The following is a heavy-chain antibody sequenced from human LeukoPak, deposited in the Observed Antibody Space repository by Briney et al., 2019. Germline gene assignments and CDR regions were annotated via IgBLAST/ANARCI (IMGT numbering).Heavy chain of an antibody. CDR1: GYSFTSYW. CDR3: ARALLWFEEPLLVDYYGMDV. V-gene: IGHV5-51*01. Sequence: GESLKISCKGSGYSFTSYWIGWVRQMPGKGLEWMGIIYPGDSDTRYSPSFQGQVTISADKSISTAYLQWSSLKASDTAMYYCARALLWFEEPLLVDYYGMDVWGQGTTVTVSS. J-gene: IGHJ6*02. CDR2: IYPGDSDT. D-gene: IGHD3-10*01.